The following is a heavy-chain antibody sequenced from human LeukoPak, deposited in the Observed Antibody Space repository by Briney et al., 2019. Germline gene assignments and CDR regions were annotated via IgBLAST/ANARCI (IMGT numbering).Heavy chain of an antibody. CDR3: AAEVAEQLPKTEFDY. D-gene: IGHD6-13*01. V-gene: IGHV1-58*01. Sequence: GASVKVSCKASGFTFTSSAVQWVRQARGQRLEWIGWIVVGSGNTNYAQKFQGRVTITRDMSTSTAYMELSSLRSEDTAVYYCAAEVAEQLPKTEFDYWGQGTLVTVSS. CDR1: GFTFTSSA. J-gene: IGHJ4*02. CDR2: IVVGSGNT.